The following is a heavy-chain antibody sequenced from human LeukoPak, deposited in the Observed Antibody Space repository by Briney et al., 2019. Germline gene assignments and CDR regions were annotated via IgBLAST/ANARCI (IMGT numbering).Heavy chain of an antibody. CDR1: GYTFTSYY. CDR2: INPSGGST. D-gene: IGHD5-24*01. CDR3: ARDRDDYNFIY. J-gene: IGHJ4*02. Sequence: ASVKVSCKASGYTFTSYYMHWVRQAPGQGLEWMGIINPSGGSTNYAQKFQGRVTMTRVTSTSTVYMELSSLRSEDTAVYYCARDRDDYNFIYWGQGTLVTVSS. V-gene: IGHV1-46*01.